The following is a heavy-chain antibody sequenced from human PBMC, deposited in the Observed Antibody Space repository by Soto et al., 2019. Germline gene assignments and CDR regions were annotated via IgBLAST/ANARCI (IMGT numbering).Heavy chain of an antibody. J-gene: IGHJ5*02. CDR3: ARDSGSP. V-gene: IGHV1-3*01. CDR2: INAGNGNI. D-gene: IGHD3-10*01. Sequence: ASVKGSWKGSGNTLTKYAMHWVRQAPGQRLEWMGWINAGNGNIKYSQKFQGRITITRDTSASTAYMELSSLRSEDTAVYYCARDSGSPWGPGTLVTVSS. CDR1: GNTLTKYA.